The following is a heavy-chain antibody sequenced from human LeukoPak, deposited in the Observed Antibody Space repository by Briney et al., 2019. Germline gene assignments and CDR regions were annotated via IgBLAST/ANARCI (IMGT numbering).Heavy chain of an antibody. V-gene: IGHV3-74*01. J-gene: IGHJ4*02. CDR1: GFTFSTTW. CDR3: AKNEVWWLPDS. CDR2: INSDGTST. D-gene: IGHD5-12*01. Sequence: SGGSLRLSCGASGFTFSTTWMHWVRQAPGKGLVCVSRINSDGTSTVYADSVKGRFTISRDNAKNTVYLQMSGLGADDTALYYCAKNEVWWLPDSWGQGTLVTVSS.